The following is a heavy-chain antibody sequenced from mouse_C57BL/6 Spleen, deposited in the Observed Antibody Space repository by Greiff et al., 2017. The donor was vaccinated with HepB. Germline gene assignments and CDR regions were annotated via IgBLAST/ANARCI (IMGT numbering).Heavy chain of an antibody. CDR1: GFTFSSYA. D-gene: IGHD2-2*01. J-gene: IGHJ4*01. V-gene: IGHV5-4*01. CDR2: ISDGGSYT. Sequence: EVMLVESGGGLVKPGGSLKLSCAASGFTFSSYAMSWVRQTPEKRLEWVATISDGGSYTYYPDKVKGRFTISRDNAKNNLYLQMIHLKSEDTAMYYCARESGDLLWLRRAMDYWGQGTSVTVSS. CDR3: ARESGDLLWLRRAMDY.